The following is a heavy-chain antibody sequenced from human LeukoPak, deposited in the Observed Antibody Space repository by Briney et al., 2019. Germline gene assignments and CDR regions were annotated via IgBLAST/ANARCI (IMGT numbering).Heavy chain of an antibody. J-gene: IGHJ4*02. V-gene: IGHV4-39*01. CDR2: IYYSGST. Sequence: PSETLSLTCTVSGGSISSSGYYWGWIRQPPGKGLEWIGSIYYSGSTYYNPSLKSRVTISVDKSKNQFSLKLTSVTAADTAVYYCARHAIPAAGAPFDYWGQGALVTVSS. CDR3: ARHAIPAAGAPFDY. CDR1: GGSISSSGYY. D-gene: IGHD6-13*01.